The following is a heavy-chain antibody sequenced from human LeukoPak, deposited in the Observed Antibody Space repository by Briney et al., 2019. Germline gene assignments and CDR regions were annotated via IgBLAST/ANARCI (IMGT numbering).Heavy chain of an antibody. J-gene: IGHJ5*02. CDR3: ARLSLDNWFDP. CDR1: GGPVSSASYY. CDR2: VYYSGST. D-gene: IGHD3-16*02. Sequence: SETLSLTCTVSGGPVSSASYYWSWIRQPPGRGLEWIAYVYYSGSTKYNPSLKSGVTISVDTSKNQFSLKPSSVTAADTAIYYCARLSLDNWFDPWGQGTLVTVSS. V-gene: IGHV4-61*01.